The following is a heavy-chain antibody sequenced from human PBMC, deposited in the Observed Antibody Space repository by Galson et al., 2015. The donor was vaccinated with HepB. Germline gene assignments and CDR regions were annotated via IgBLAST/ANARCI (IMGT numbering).Heavy chain of an antibody. D-gene: IGHD7-27*01. Sequence: SLRLSCAASGFTFSSYAMSWVRQAPGKGLEWVSAISGSGGSTYYADSVKGRFTISRDNSKNTLYLQMNSLRAEDTAVYYCAKVSNWGLKSFDYWGQGTLVTVSS. CDR1: GFTFSSYA. CDR2: ISGSGGST. V-gene: IGHV3-23*01. J-gene: IGHJ4*02. CDR3: AKVSNWGLKSFDY.